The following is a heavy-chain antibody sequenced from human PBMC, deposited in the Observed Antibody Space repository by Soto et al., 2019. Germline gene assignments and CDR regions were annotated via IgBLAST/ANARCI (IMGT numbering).Heavy chain of an antibody. V-gene: IGHV3-30-3*01. CDR3: ASQTSWYFDY. J-gene: IGHJ4*02. Sequence: GGSLRLSCAASGFTFSSYAMHWVRQAPGKGLEWVAVISYDGSNKYYADSVKGRFTISRDNSKNTLYLQMNSLRAEDTAVYYCASQTSWYFDYWGQGTLVTVSS. CDR1: GFTFSSYA. CDR2: ISYDGSNK. D-gene: IGHD6-13*01.